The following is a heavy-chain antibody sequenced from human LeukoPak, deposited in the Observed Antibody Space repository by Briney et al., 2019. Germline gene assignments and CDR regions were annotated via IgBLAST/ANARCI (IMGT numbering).Heavy chain of an antibody. J-gene: IGHJ4*02. CDR3: ARASTGVVAEDYFDY. Sequence: PGGSLRLSCAASAYTFSNYWMHWFRQAPGKGLVWVSRINRDGSSTDYADSVKGRFTISRDNTKNTLYLQMNSLRVEDTAVYYCARASTGVVAEDYFDYWGQGTLVTVSS. CDR1: AYTFSNYW. V-gene: IGHV3-74*01. D-gene: IGHD2-15*01. CDR2: INRDGSST.